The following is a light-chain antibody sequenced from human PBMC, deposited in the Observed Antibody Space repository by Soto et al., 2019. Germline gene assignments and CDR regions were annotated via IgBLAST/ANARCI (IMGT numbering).Light chain of an antibody. CDR1: SSDIGGHSY. CDR3: SSFTSTSTVI. Sequence: QSALTQPASVSGSLGQSITISCTGTSSDIGGHSYVSWYQLRPGKAPKVLIFEVIKRPSGVSTRFSGSKSGNMASLTISGLRPEDEGDYYCSSFTSTSTVILGGGTKLTVL. J-gene: IGLJ2*01. V-gene: IGLV2-14*01. CDR2: EVI.